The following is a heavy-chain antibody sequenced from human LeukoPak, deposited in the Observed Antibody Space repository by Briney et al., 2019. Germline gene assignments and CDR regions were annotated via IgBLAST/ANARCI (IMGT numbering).Heavy chain of an antibody. CDR1: GDSISSSKW. Sequence: SETLSLTCVVSGDSISSSKWWSWVRQPPGKGLEWIGEINHSGSANYNPSLKSRVTVSVVKSKNQFSLTLSSVTAADTAVYYCARVAEMKDAFDIWGQGTMVTVSS. D-gene: IGHD1-14*01. CDR3: ARVAEMKDAFDI. V-gene: IGHV4/OR15-8*01. CDR2: INHSGSA. J-gene: IGHJ3*02.